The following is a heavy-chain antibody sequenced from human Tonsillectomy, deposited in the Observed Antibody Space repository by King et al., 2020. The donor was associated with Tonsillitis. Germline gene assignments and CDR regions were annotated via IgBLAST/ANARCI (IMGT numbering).Heavy chain of an antibody. J-gene: IGHJ4*02. Sequence: ITLKESGPTLVKPTQTLTLTCSFSGFSLSTTLVGVAWIRQPPGKALEWLALIYWDDDKRYSPSLKTRLTITKDTSKNPVVLTMTNMDPVDTATYYCAHARGGGNSPLFDYWGQGTLVTVSS. CDR2: IYWDDDK. CDR3: AHARGGGNSPLFDY. CDR1: GFSLSTTLVG. D-gene: IGHD4-23*01. V-gene: IGHV2-5*02.